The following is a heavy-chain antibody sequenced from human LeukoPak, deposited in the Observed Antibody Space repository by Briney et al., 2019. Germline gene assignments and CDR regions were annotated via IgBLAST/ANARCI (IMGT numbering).Heavy chain of an antibody. CDR1: GGSISSSSYY. CDR2: IYYSGST. J-gene: IGHJ6*03. CDR3: ARAEASSMVSYYYYMDV. V-gene: IGHV4-39*01. Sequence: PSETLSLTCTVSGGSISSSSYYRGWIRHPPGKGLEWIGSIYYSGSTYYNPSLKSRVTISVDTSKNQFSLKLSSVTAADTAVYYCARAEASSMVSYYYYMDVWGKGTTVTVSS. D-gene: IGHD3-10*01.